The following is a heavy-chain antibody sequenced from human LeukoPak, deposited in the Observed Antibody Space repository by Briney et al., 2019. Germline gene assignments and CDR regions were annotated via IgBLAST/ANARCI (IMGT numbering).Heavy chain of an antibody. V-gene: IGHV3-23*01. Sequence: GGSLRLSCAASGFTFSSYAMSWVRQAPGKGLEWVSAISGSGGCTYYADSVKGRFTISRDNSKNTLYLQMNSLRAEDTAVYYCAKDQYGYGDPDAFDIWGQGTMVNGPS. CDR3: AKDQYGYGDPDAFDI. D-gene: IGHD4-17*01. J-gene: IGHJ3*02. CDR2: ISGSGGCT. CDR1: GFTFSSYA.